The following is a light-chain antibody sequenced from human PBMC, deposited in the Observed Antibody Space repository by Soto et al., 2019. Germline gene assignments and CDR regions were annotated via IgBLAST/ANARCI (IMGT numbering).Light chain of an antibody. CDR3: QTWGTGFQV. CDR2: LNNDGSH. CDR1: SXXXSYA. Sequence: QLVLTQSPSASASLGASVXLTXTXXSXXXSYAIAWHQKQPGKGPRYLMDLNNDGSHTKGDGIPDRFSGSSSGAERYLIISSLQSEDEADYYCQTWGTGFQVFGGGTKLTVL. V-gene: IGLV4-69*01. J-gene: IGLJ2*01.